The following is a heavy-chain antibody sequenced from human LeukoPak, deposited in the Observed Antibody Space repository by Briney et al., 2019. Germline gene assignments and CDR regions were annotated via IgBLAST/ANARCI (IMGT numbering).Heavy chain of an antibody. CDR2: ISYDGSNK. CDR3: ARRRVSQGRNWFDP. J-gene: IGHJ5*02. Sequence: GGSLRLSCAASGFTFSSYAMHWVRQAPGKGLEWVAVISYDGSNKYYADSAKGRFTISRDNSKNTLYLQMNSLRAEDTAVYYCARRRVSQGRNWFDPWGQGTLVTVSS. CDR1: GFTFSSYA. V-gene: IGHV3-30-3*01.